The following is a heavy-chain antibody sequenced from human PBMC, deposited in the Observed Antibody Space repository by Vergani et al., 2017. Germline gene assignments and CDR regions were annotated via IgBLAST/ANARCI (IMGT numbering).Heavy chain of an antibody. CDR3: AKDLGTSSGGGWFDP. CDR1: GFTSAGYA. J-gene: IGHJ5*02. V-gene: IGHV3-9*02. Sequence: EVQLEESGGGLVLPGRSLRLSCVASGFTSAGYAMHWVRQAPGKGLEWVSGISWNSNSIGYADSVKGRFTISRDNAKNSLYLQMNSLRAEDMALYYCAKDLGTSSGGGWFDPWGQGTLVTVSS. D-gene: IGHD6-6*01. CDR2: ISWNSNSI.